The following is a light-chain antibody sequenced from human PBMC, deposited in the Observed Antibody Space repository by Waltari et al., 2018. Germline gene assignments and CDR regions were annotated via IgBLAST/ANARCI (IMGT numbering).Light chain of an antibody. J-gene: IGKJ4*01. CDR3: QQYNNWPQLT. CDR2: GAS. V-gene: IGKV3-15*01. CDR1: QSVSSN. Sequence: EIVMTQSPATLSVSPGERATLSCRASQSVSSNLAWNQQKPGQAPRLLSYGASTRATGIPARFSGSGSGTEFTLTISSLQSEDFAVYYCQQYNNWPQLTFGGGTKVEIK.